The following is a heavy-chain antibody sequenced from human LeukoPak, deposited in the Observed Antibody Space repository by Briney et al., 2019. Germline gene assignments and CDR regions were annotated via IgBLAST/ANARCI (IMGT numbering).Heavy chain of an antibody. V-gene: IGHV3-11*05. CDR3: ARDAHYDSSGYLPDY. J-gene: IGHJ4*02. CDR2: ISSSSSYT. D-gene: IGHD3-22*01. Sequence: GGSLRLSCAASGFTFSDYYMSRIRQAPGKGLEWVSYISSSSSYTNYADSVKGRFTISRDNAKNSLYLQMNSLRAEDTAVYYCARDAHYDSSGYLPDYWDQGTLVTVSS. CDR1: GFTFSDYY.